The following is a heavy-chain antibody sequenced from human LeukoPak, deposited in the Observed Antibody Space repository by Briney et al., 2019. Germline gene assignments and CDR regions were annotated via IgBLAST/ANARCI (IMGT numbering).Heavy chain of an antibody. CDR1: GGSISTYN. CDR2: VTNSGTT. CDR3: ARHPAVVSWFDL. J-gene: IGHJ5*02. D-gene: IGHD2-15*01. V-gene: IGHV4-59*08. Sequence: SETLSLTCTVSGGSISTYNWSWIRQPPGKGPEWIGYVTNSGTTNYNPSLKSRVTISVDTSKDQFSLRLQSVTAADTAVYYCARHPAVVSWFDLWGQGNLVIVSS.